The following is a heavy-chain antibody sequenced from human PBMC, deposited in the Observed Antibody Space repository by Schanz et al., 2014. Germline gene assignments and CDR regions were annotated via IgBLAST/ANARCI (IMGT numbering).Heavy chain of an antibody. CDR2: IWSDGTNE. Sequence: QVQLVESGGGVVQPGRSLRLSCATSGFIFRSFGIHWVRQAPGKGLEWVAVIWSDGTNEYYADSVKGRFTISGDSSKYTVYLQMNSLRADDTAVYYCARPALWFGDNCFDPWGQGTRVTVSS. CDR1: GFIFRSFG. J-gene: IGHJ5*02. V-gene: IGHV3-33*01. D-gene: IGHD3-10*01. CDR3: ARPALWFGDNCFDP.